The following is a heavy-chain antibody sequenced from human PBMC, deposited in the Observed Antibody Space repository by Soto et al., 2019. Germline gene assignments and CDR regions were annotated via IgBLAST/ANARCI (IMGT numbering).Heavy chain of an antibody. D-gene: IGHD3-3*01. CDR2: INPSGGST. CDR1: GYTFTSYY. CDR3: ARPAGFDYYYMDV. Sequence: QVQLVQSGAEVKKPGASVKVSCKASGYTFTSYYMHWVRQAPGQGLEWMGIINPSGGSTSYAQKFQGRVTMTMETSTSTVYMELSSLRSEDTAVYYCARPAGFDYYYMDVWCKGTTVTVSS. J-gene: IGHJ6*03. V-gene: IGHV1-46*03.